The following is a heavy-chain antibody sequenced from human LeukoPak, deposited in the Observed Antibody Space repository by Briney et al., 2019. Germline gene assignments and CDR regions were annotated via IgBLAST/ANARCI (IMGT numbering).Heavy chain of an antibody. CDR2: ISYDGSNK. CDR1: GFTFSSYA. Sequence: SGGSLRLSCAASGFTFSSYAMHWVRQAPGKGLEWVAVISYDGSNKYYADSVKGRFTISRDNAKNSLYLQMNSLRAGDTAVYYCGRGMDVWGQGTTVTVSS. CDR3: GRGMDV. V-gene: IGHV3-30*04. J-gene: IGHJ6*02.